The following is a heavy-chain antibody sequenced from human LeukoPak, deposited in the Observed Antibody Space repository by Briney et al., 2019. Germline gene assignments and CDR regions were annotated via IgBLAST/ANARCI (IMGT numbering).Heavy chain of an antibody. CDR1: GFIFSNYA. J-gene: IGHJ4*02. CDR2: MSFDGNNK. Sequence: HPGGSLRLSCAASGFIFSNYAMHWVRQAPGKGLEWVAAMSFDGNNKYFAGSVKGRFTISRDNAKNSLYLQMNSLRAEDTAAYYCAREEGGNYFDAWGQGTLVTVSS. V-gene: IGHV3-30*04. CDR3: AREEGGNYFDA. D-gene: IGHD1-26*01.